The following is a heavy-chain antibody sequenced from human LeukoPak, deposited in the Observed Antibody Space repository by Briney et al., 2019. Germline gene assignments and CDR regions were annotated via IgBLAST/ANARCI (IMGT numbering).Heavy chain of an antibody. CDR3: ARAPITSPFYFDC. CDR2: INWSGGST. J-gene: IGHJ4*02. Sequence: GGSLRLSCTASGFAFDEHGMSWVRQVPGKGLEWVSGINWSGGSTGYSDPVRGRFTISRDNAKNSLYLQMDNLRAEDTALYYCARAPITSPFYFDCWGQGTLVTVSS. V-gene: IGHV3-20*04. D-gene: IGHD2-2*01. CDR1: GFAFDEHG.